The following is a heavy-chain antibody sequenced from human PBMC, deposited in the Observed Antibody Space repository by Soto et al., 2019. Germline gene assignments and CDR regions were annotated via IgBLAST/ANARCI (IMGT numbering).Heavy chain of an antibody. CDR1: GFTFSNAW. J-gene: IGHJ4*02. CDR2: IKSKTDGGTT. Sequence: EVQLVESGGGLVKPGGSLRLSCAASGFTFSNAWMSWVRQAPGKGLEWVGRIKSKTDGGTTDYAAPVKGRFTISRDDSKNTLYLQMNSLKTEDTAVYYCTSDPITMIVVVPSHWGQGTLVTVSS. CDR3: TSDPITMIVVVPSH. D-gene: IGHD3-22*01. V-gene: IGHV3-15*01.